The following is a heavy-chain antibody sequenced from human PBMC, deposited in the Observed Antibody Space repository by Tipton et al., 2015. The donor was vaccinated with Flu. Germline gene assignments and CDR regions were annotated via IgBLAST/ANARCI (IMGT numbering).Heavy chain of an antibody. D-gene: IGHD3-10*01. CDR1: GFVFSSYW. CDR2: INQDGSAI. Sequence: SLRLSCETSGFVFSSYWLSWRRQAPGKGLEWVASINQDGSAIYYVDSLRGRFTISRDNAKKSLYLQMNSLRAEDTALYYCARDREGVSTYWGQGTLVTVSS. V-gene: IGHV3-7*01. J-gene: IGHJ4*02. CDR3: ARDREGVSTY.